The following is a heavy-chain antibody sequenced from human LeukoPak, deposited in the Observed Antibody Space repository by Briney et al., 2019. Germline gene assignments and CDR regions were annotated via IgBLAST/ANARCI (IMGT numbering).Heavy chain of an antibody. Sequence: SETPSLTCAVYGGSFSGYYWSWLRQPPGKGLEWIGEINHSGSTNYNPSLKSRVTISVDTSKNQFSLKLSSVTAADTAVYYCARHFAKWFGESTGGWFDPWGQGTLVTVSS. CDR3: ARHFAKWFGESTGGWFDP. V-gene: IGHV4-34*01. J-gene: IGHJ5*02. CDR1: GGSFSGYY. CDR2: INHSGST. D-gene: IGHD3-10*01.